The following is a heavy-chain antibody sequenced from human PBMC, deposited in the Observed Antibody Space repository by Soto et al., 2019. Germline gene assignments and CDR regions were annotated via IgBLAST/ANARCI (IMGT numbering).Heavy chain of an antibody. J-gene: IGHJ6*02. CDR2: ISPYNDYT. Sequence: QVQLVQSAAEVKKPGASVKVTCKASGYTFIRYGITWVRQAPGQGLEWVGWISPYNDYTEYAQKLHGRVTMTTDTSSRSVTMALRGLRSDDTAVYYCARGGYYDNFWKKLNYYGLDVWGQGTTVTVSS. CDR1: GYTFIRYG. CDR3: ARGGYYDNFWKKLNYYGLDV. V-gene: IGHV1-18*01. D-gene: IGHD3-16*01.